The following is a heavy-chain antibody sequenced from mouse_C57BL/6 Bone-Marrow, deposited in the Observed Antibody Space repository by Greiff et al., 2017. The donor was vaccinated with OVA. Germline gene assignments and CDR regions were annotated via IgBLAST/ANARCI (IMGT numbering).Heavy chain of an antibody. CDR2: ISSGSSTI. CDR1: GFTFSDYG. V-gene: IGHV5-17*01. Sequence: EVQGVESGGGLVKPGGSLKLSCAASGFTFSDYGMHWVRQAPEKGLEWVAYISSGSSTIYYADTVKGRFTISRDNAKNTLFVQMTSLRSEDTAMYYCASRGSKDYYAMDYWGQGTSVTVSS. D-gene: IGHD1-1*01. J-gene: IGHJ4*01. CDR3: ASRGSKDYYAMDY.